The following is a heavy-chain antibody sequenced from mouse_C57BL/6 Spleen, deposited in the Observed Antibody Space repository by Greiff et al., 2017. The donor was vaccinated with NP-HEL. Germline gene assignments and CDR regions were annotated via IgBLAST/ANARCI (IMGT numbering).Heavy chain of an antibody. D-gene: IGHD2-4*01. Sequence: VKQRPGQGLEWIGRIHPSDSDTNYNQKFKGKATLTVDKSSSTAYMQLSSLTSEDSAVYYCAIRGYDYDGFAYWGQGTLVTVSA. CDR2: IHPSDSDT. CDR3: AIRGYDYDGFAY. J-gene: IGHJ3*01. V-gene: IGHV1-74*01.